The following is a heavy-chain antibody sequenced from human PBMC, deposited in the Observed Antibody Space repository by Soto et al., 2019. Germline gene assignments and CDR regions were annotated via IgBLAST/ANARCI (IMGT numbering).Heavy chain of an antibody. D-gene: IGHD3-10*01. CDR3: ARTDVLLWFGELLNWFDP. V-gene: IGHV1-2*02. Sequence: ASVKVSCKASGYTFTGYYMHWVRQAPGQGLEWMGWINPNSGGTNYAQKFQGRVTMTRDTSISTAYMVLSRLRSDDTAVYYCARTDVLLWFGELLNWFDPWGQGTLVTVSS. CDR1: GYTFTGYY. CDR2: INPNSGGT. J-gene: IGHJ5*02.